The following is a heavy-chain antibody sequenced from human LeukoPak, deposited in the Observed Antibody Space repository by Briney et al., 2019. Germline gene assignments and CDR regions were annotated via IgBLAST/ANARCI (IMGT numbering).Heavy chain of an antibody. CDR2: MNPNTGNT. V-gene: IGHV1-8*03. Sequence: GASVKVSCKASGYSFTTFDINWVRQATGQGLEWMGWMNPNTGNTGFAGKFQGRVTITGNTSISTVYMELTSLTSDDTAAYYCARGPLTGEHYHYYMDVWGTGTTITVSS. J-gene: IGHJ6*03. CDR1: GYSFTTFD. D-gene: IGHD7-27*01. CDR3: ARGPLTGEHYHYYMDV.